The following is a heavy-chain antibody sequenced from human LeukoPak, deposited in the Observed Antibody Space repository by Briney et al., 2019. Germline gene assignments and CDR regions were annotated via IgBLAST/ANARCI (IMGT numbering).Heavy chain of an antibody. V-gene: IGHV1-46*01. D-gene: IGHD3-3*01. Sequence: AXVKVSCKASGYTFTRHYIHWVRQAPGQGPEWLGIINPSGGSTNYAQKVQGRVTMTRDTSKSTVYTEVSSLRSEDTAMYYCASWGGEAKHGLWSGPFDYWGQGTLVIVSS. CDR1: GYTFTRHY. J-gene: IGHJ4*01. CDR3: ASWGGEAKHGLWSGPFDY. CDR2: INPSGGST.